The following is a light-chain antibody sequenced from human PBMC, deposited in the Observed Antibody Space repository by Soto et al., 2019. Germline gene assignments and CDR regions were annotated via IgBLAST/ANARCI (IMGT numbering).Light chain of an antibody. V-gene: IGKV2-24*01. CDR1: ESLVHSDGRTY. CDR2: LIS. Sequence: DVVMTQTPLSSPVTLGQPASISCRSSESLVHSDGRTYLSWLQQKPGQPPRLLLYLISNRFSGVPDGFTGSGAGTDFTLKLSRVEAEDVGVYYCVQLTHFPWTFGQGTKVEI. CDR3: VQLTHFPWT. J-gene: IGKJ1*01.